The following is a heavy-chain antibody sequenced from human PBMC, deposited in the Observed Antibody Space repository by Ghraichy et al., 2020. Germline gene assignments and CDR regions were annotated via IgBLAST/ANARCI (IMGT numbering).Heavy chain of an antibody. V-gene: IGHV3-48*02. CDR2: ISSSSTTI. CDR3: ARDLASPYYCMDV. CDR1: GFTFNRHD. Sequence: GGSLRLSCAVSGFTFNRHDMTWVRQAPGKGLEWVSYISSSSTTIYYTDSVKGRFTISRDNAKNSLYLQMNSLRDEDTAVYYCARDLASPYYCMDVWGQGTTVTVSS. J-gene: IGHJ6*02.